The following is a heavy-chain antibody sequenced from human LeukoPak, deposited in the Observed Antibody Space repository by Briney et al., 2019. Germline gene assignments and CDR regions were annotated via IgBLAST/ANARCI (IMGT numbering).Heavy chain of an antibody. Sequence: SETLSLTCTVSGGSISSGSYYWSWIRQPAGKGLEWIGRIYTSGSTNYNPSLKSRVTMSVDTSKNQFSLKLSSVTAADTAVYYCAREGDSSGWYNSVYYWGQGTLVTVSS. CDR1: GGSISSGSYY. V-gene: IGHV4-61*02. J-gene: IGHJ4*02. D-gene: IGHD6-19*01. CDR3: AREGDSSGWYNSVYY. CDR2: IYTSGST.